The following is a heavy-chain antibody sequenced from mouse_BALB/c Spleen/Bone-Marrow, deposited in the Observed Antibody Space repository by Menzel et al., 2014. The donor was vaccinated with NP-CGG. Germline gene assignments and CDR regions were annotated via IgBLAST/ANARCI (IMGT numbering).Heavy chain of an antibody. CDR1: GYTFTSYW. D-gene: IGHD2-10*02. J-gene: IGHJ4*01. CDR3: TRQYGNYYAMDY. V-gene: IGHV1-69*02. CDR2: IYPSDSYT. Sequence: VQLPQSGAELVRPGASVKVSCKASGYTFTSYWINWVKQRPGQGLEWIGNIYPSDSYTNYNQNFKDKATLTVEKSSSTAYMQLSSPTSEDSAVYYCTRQYGNYYAMDYWGQGTSVTVSS.